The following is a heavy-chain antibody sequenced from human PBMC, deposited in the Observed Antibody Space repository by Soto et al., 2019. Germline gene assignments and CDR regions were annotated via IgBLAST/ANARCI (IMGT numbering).Heavy chain of an antibody. J-gene: IGHJ4*02. CDR1: GFTFRSYA. V-gene: IGHV3-30-3*01. CDR2: ISYDGSNK. CDR3: ARERGSGWTFDY. Sequence: GGSQRLSSTASGFTFRSYARHWVRQAPGKGLEWVAVISYDGSNKYYADSVKGRFTISRDNSKNTLYLQMNSLRAEDTAVYYCARERGSGWTFDYWGQGTLVTVSS. D-gene: IGHD6-19*01.